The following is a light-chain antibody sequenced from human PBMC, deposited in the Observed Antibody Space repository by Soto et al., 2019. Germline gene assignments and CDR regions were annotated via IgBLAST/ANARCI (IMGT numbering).Light chain of an antibody. V-gene: IGKV3-20*01. CDR3: QQYGDSPLT. Sequence: EIVMTQSPATLSVSPGERATLSCRASQSVSSNLAWYQQKPGQAPRLLIYGVSSRATGIPDRFSGSGAGTDFTLTISRLEPEDFAVYYCQQYGDSPLTFGGGTKV. CDR2: GVS. J-gene: IGKJ4*01. CDR1: QSVSSN.